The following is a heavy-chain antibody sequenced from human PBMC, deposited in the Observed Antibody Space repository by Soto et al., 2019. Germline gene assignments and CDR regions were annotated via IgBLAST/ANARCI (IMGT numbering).Heavy chain of an antibody. Sequence: QVQLVQSGAEVKKPGASVKVSCKASGYSFTDYHIHWVRQAPGQGLEWLGRINPKSGGTSTAQKFQGWVTITTDTSISTASMELTRLTSDDTAIYYCARGDSTDCSNGVCSFFYNHDMDVWGQGTTVTVSS. CDR2: INPKSGGT. D-gene: IGHD2-8*01. CDR1: GYSFTDYH. J-gene: IGHJ6*02. CDR3: ARGDSTDCSNGVCSFFYNHDMDV. V-gene: IGHV1-2*04.